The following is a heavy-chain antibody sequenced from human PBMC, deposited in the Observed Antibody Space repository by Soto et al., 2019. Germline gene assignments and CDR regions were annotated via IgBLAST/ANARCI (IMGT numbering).Heavy chain of an antibody. D-gene: IGHD1-1*01. CDR1: GYSFTYYA. CDR2: INAGYGST. V-gene: IGHV1-3*01. J-gene: IGHJ3*02. Sequence: QVQLAQSGTEVKKPGASVKVSCKASGYSFTYYAIHWVRQAPGQRLEWMGWINAGYGSTKYSQKFQDRVTISSDTSASTAYMELSSLRSEDTAVYYCARAYKDPSIDAFEIWGQGTMVTVSS. CDR3: ARAYKDPSIDAFEI.